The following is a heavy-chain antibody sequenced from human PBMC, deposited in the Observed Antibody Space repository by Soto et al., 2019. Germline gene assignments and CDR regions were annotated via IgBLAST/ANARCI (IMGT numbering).Heavy chain of an antibody. CDR3: VQSRCGGDCLEIYSSHAYNGLDV. CDR2: LYWDDDQ. V-gene: IGHV2-5*02. Sequence: QVTLKESGPTLVKPTQTLTLTCTVSGLSLRTTGVGVGWVRQPPGKALEGLALLYWDDDQRYSPSLRSRLTIVKDISEKQVVLTMTNMDTVDTATYYCVQSRCGGDCLEIYSSHAYNGLDVWGQGTTVTVSS. J-gene: IGHJ6*02. CDR1: GLSLRTTGVG. D-gene: IGHD2-21*02.